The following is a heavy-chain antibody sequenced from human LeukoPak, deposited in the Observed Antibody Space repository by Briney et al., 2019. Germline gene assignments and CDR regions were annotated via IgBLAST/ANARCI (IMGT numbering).Heavy chain of an antibody. J-gene: IGHJ4*02. CDR1: GFTFSNSW. D-gene: IGHD7-27*01. Sequence: PGGSLRLSCAASGFTFSNSWMHWVHQAPGKGLVWVSHINTDGSDTNYADSVKGRSTISRDNAKNTLYLQMNSLRAEDTAVYYCATRDRTGAADYWGQGTLVTVSS. V-gene: IGHV3-74*01. CDR3: ATRDRTGAADY. CDR2: INTDGSDT.